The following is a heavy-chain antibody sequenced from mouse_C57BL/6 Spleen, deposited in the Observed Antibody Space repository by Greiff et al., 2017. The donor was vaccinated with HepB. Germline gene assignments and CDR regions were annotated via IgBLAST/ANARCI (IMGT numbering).Heavy chain of an antibody. CDR2: ISGGGGNT. CDR1: GFTFSSYT. D-gene: IGHD2-4*01. CDR3: ARLIYYDYDLDY. Sequence: EVKLMESGGGLVKPGGSLKLSCAASGFTFSSYTMSWVRQTPEKRLEWVATISGGGGNTYYPDSVKGRFTISRDNAKNTLYLQMSSLRSEDTALYYCARLIYYDYDLDYWGQGTTLTVSS. J-gene: IGHJ2*01. V-gene: IGHV5-9*01.